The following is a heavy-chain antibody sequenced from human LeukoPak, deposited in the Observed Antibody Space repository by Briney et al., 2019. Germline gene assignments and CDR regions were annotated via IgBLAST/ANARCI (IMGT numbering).Heavy chain of an antibody. CDR1: GFTFSSYS. CDR3: SKDHTPGDGDNYLDF. V-gene: IGHV3-23*01. CDR2: IGGGTSTT. D-gene: IGHD5-24*01. J-gene: IGHJ4*02. Sequence: GGSLRLSCAASGFTFSSYSLTWVRQPPGKGLEGVSTIGGGTSTTYYADSVKGRFTISRDNSKNTLYLQMNSLRGQDTAIYYCSKDHTPGDGDNYLDFWGQGTQVTVSS.